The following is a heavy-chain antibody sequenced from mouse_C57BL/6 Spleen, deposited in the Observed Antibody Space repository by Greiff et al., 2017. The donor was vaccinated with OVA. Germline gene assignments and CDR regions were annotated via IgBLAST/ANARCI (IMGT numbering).Heavy chain of an antibody. Sequence: EVQLQQSGPELVKPGASVKIPCKASGYTFTDYNMDWVKQSHGKSLEWIGDINPNNGGTIYNQKFKGKATLTVDKSSSTAYMELRSLTSEDTAVYYCARGTTVGATRGYYAMDYWGQGTSVTVSS. CDR3: ARGTTVGATRGYYAMDY. V-gene: IGHV1-18*01. J-gene: IGHJ4*01. D-gene: IGHD1-1*01. CDR1: GYTFTDYN. CDR2: INPNNGGT.